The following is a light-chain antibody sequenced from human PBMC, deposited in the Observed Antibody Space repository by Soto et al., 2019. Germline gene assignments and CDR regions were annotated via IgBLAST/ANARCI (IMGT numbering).Light chain of an antibody. Sequence: DIRMTQSPSTLSTSVGDRVTITCRASQNIRGWLAWYQQKPGKAPKLLIYDASTLESGVPSRFSGSGSGTEFTLTXXXXXXXDFATYYCQXXXXXXWTFG. V-gene: IGKV1-5*01. CDR1: QNIRGW. J-gene: IGKJ1*01. CDR3: QXXXXXXWT. CDR2: DAS.